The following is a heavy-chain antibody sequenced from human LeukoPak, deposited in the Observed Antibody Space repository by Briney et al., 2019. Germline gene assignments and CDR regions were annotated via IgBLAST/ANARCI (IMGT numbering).Heavy chain of an antibody. V-gene: IGHV3-74*01. J-gene: IGHJ6*02. CDR2: INSDGSST. D-gene: IGHD6-13*01. CDR1: GFTFSSYW. Sequence: GGSLRLSCAASGFTFSSYWMHWVRQAPGKGLVWVSRINSDGSSTSYADSVKGRFTISRDNAKNTLYLQMNSLRAEDTAVYYCARGGYSSSWYRNYYYGMDVWGQGTTVTVSS. CDR3: ARGGYSSSWYRNYYYGMDV.